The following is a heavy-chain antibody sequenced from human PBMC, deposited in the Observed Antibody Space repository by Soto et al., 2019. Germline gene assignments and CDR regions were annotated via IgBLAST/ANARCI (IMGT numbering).Heavy chain of an antibody. J-gene: IGHJ4*02. V-gene: IGHV3-30*03. CDR2: ISYDGSNK. Sequence: QVQLVESGGGVVQPGRSLRLSCAASGFTFSSYGMHWVRQAPGKGLEWVAVISYDGSNKYYADSVKGRFTISRDNSKNTLYLQMNSRRAEDTAVYYCASLRGYSYGRKNRGGIDYWGQGTLVTVAS. CDR1: GFTFSSYG. D-gene: IGHD5-18*01. CDR3: ASLRGYSYGRKNRGGIDY.